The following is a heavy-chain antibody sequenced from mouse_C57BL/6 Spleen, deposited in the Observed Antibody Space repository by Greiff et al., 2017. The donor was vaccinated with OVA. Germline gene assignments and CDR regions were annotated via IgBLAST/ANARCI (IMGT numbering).Heavy chain of an antibody. CDR1: GYTFTSYW. CDR3: ARVGDYDEFAY. V-gene: IGHV1-59*01. Sequence: QVQLQQPGAELVRPGTSVKLSCKASGYTFTSYWMHWVKQRPGQGLEWIGVIDPSDSYTNYNQKFKGKATLTVDTSSSTAYMQLSSLTSEDSAVYYCARVGDYDEFAYWGQGTLVTVSA. CDR2: IDPSDSYT. D-gene: IGHD2-4*01. J-gene: IGHJ3*01.